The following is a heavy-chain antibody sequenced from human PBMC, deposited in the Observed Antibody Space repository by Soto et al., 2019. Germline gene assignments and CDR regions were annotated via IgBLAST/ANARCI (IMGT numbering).Heavy chain of an antibody. J-gene: IGHJ6*02. CDR2: IHHRGST. CDR3: ARGKRGSSWYRGEEKYYYYGMDV. Sequence: PSETLSLTCTAYGESFNGYYWSWIRQPPGKGMEWLGEIHHRGSTNYNPSLKSRVTFSIDTSKRQFSLKVRSVTAADTAVYYCARGKRGSSWYRGEEKYYYYGMDVWGQGTPVTVSS. D-gene: IGHD6-13*01. CDR1: GESFNGYY. V-gene: IGHV4-34*01.